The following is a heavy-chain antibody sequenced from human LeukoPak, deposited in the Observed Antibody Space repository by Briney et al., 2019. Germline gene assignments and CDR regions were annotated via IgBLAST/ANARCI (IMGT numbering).Heavy chain of an antibody. CDR1: GGSISSYD. V-gene: IGHV4-59*08. Sequence: SETLSLTCTVSGGSISSYDWSWIRQPPGKGLEWIGYIYYSGSTNYNPSLKSRVTMSLDTSKNQFSLNLTSVTAADTAVYYCARASPHYYGMDVWGQGTTVTVSS. CDR2: IYYSGST. J-gene: IGHJ6*02. CDR3: ARASPHYYGMDV.